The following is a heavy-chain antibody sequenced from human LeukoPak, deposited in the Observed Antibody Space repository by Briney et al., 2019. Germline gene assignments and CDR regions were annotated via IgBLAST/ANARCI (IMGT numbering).Heavy chain of an antibody. Sequence: PSETLSLTCTVSCGSISSGSYYWSWIRQPAGKGLEWIGRIYTSGSTNYNPSLKSRVTISVDTSKNQFSLKLSSVTAADTAVYYCARSYYDLPSFDYWGQGTLVTVSS. CDR3: ARSYYDLPSFDY. J-gene: IGHJ4*02. D-gene: IGHD3-3*01. CDR2: IYTSGST. V-gene: IGHV4-61*02. CDR1: CGSISSGSYY.